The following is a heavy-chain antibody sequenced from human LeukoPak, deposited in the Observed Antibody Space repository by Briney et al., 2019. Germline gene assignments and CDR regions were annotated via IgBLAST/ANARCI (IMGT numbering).Heavy chain of an antibody. CDR3: ARGNLWFGEFDY. CDR2: IYTSGST. Sequence: SQTLSLTCTVSGGSISSGSYYWSWIRQPAGKGLEWIGRIYTSGSTNYNPSLKSRVTISVDTSKNQFSLKLSFVTAADTAVYYCARGNLWFGEFDYWGQGTLVTVSS. D-gene: IGHD3-10*01. CDR1: GGSISSGSYY. V-gene: IGHV4-61*02. J-gene: IGHJ4*02.